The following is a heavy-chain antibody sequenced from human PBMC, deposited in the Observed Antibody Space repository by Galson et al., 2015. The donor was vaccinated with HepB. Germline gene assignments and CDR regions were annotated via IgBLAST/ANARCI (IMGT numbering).Heavy chain of an antibody. Sequence: SLRLSCAASGFTFRDYYVSWIRQAPGKGLEWVSYIPISGSTINYADSVKGRFTISRDNAKNSLYLQMNSLRPEDTAVYYCARTFRKRYYMDVWGKGTTVTVSS. D-gene: IGHD1-14*01. J-gene: IGHJ6*03. CDR3: ARTFRKRYYMDV. CDR2: IPISGSTI. CDR1: GFTFRDYY. V-gene: IGHV3-11*01.